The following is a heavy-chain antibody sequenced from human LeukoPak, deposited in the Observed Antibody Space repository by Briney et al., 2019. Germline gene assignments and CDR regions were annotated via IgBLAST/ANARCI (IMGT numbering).Heavy chain of an antibody. CDR2: INQDASEK. CDR3: ATDEARYDSSGYYRHTGDY. CDR1: GLIFSNYW. D-gene: IGHD3-22*01. V-gene: IGHV3-7*01. Sequence: TGGSLRLSCAASGLIFSNYWMGWVRQAPGKGLEWVASINQDASEKYYVDSVKGRFTISRDNAKNSLYLQMNSLRAEDTAVYYCATDEARYDSSGYYRHTGDYWGQGTLVTVSS. J-gene: IGHJ4*02.